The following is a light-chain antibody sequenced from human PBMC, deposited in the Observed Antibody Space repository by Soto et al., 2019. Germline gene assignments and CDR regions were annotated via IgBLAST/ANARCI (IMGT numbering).Light chain of an antibody. Sequence: DIQMTQSPSTLSASVGDRVTITCRASQSISSWLAWYQQKPGKAPKLLIFDASSLQSGVPSRFSGSGSGTEFTLTIGSLQPNDFTTYYCQQYDSYSWTFGQGTRVEIK. CDR1: QSISSW. J-gene: IGKJ1*01. CDR3: QQYDSYSWT. V-gene: IGKV1-5*01. CDR2: DAS.